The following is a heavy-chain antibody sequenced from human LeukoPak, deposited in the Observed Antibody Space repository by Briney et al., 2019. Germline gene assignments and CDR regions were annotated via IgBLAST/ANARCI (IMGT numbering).Heavy chain of an antibody. CDR3: ARGTGYGGNSGPGDY. D-gene: IGHD4-23*01. CDR2: ISSGSIHT. CDR1: GLTLGDYY. Sequence: PGGSLRLSCAASGLTLGDYYMAWIRQAPRKGLEWVSYISSGSIHTNYADSVKGRFTMSRDNAKNSLYLQMNSLRVEDTAIYYCARGTGYGGNSGPGDYWGQGTLVTISS. J-gene: IGHJ4*02. V-gene: IGHV3-11*05.